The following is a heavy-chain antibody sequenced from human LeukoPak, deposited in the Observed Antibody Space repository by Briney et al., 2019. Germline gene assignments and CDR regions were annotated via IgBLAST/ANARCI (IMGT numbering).Heavy chain of an antibody. Sequence: SETLSLTCTVYGGSISSGSYYWSWIRQPAGKRLEWIGRIYTSGSTNYNPSLKSRVTISVDTSKNQFSLKLSSVTAADTAVYYCARIKAVSGIPNWFDPWGQGTLVTVSS. CDR3: ARIKAVSGIPNWFDP. CDR2: IYTSGST. J-gene: IGHJ5*02. CDR1: GGSISSGSYY. V-gene: IGHV4-61*02. D-gene: IGHD6-19*01.